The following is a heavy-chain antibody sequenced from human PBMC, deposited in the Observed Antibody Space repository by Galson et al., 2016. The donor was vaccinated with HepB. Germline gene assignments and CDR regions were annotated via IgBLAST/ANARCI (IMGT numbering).Heavy chain of an antibody. CDR3: ARADWEMATVGGWFDP. J-gene: IGHJ5*02. CDR1: GGSISTNYF. Sequence: SETLSLTCSVSGGSISTNYFWGWIRQPPGKGLEWIGSIYYSGKTYYNPSLKSRVTISVDTSKNQFSLKLTSVTAADTAVYYCARADWEMATVGGWFDPWGQGTLVAVSS. D-gene: IGHD5-24*01. CDR2: IYYSGKT. V-gene: IGHV4-39*07.